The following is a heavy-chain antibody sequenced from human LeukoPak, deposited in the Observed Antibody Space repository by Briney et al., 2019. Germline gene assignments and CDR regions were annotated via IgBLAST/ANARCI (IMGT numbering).Heavy chain of an antibody. CDR3: ARGAPYYYDSSGFDY. J-gene: IGHJ4*02. CDR1: GYTFTSYY. CDR2: INPSGGST. D-gene: IGHD3-22*01. V-gene: IGHV1-46*01. Sequence: ASVKVSCKASGYTFTSYYMHWVRQAPGQGLEWMGIINPSGGSTSYAQKFQGRVTMTRDTSTSTAYMELSSLRSEDTAVYYCARGAPYYYDSSGFDYWGQGTLVTVSS.